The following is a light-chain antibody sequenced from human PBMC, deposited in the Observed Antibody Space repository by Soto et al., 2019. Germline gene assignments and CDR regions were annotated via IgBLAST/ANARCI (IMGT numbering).Light chain of an antibody. V-gene: IGKV3-15*01. CDR1: QCVSSN. CDR3: QQYNKWPPFT. J-gene: IGKJ5*01. CDR2: GAS. Sequence: EIGMTQSPATLSVSPGERATLSCRASQCVSSNVAWYQQNPGQAPRLLIYGASTRATGIPARFSGSGSGTDFTLTISSLQSEDSAVYYCQQYNKWPPFTFGQGTRLEIK.